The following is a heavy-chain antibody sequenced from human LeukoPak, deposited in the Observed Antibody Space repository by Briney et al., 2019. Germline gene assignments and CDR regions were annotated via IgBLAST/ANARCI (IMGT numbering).Heavy chain of an antibody. CDR3: AREARWGAYSDAFDI. D-gene: IGHD1-26*01. V-gene: IGHV4-39*07. J-gene: IGHJ3*02. CDR1: GGSISSSSCY. Sequence: PSETLSLTCTVSGGSISSSSCYWGWIRQPPGKGLEWIGSIYYSGSTYYNPSLKSRVTISVDTSKNQFSLKLSSVTAADTAVYYCAREARWGAYSDAFDIWGQGTMVTVSS. CDR2: IYYSGST.